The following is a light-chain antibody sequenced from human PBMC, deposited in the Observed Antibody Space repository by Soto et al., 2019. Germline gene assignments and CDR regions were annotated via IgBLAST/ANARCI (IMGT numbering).Light chain of an antibody. CDR2: GAS. CDR3: QQYHTWWT. V-gene: IGKV3-15*01. Sequence: EIVMTQSPATLSVSPGERATLSCRASQDVGSKLAWYQQKPGQAPRLLIYGASTRASGIPARFRGSGSGTEFTLTISSLQSEDFAVYYCQQYHTWWTFGQGTKVEIK. CDR1: QDVGSK. J-gene: IGKJ1*01.